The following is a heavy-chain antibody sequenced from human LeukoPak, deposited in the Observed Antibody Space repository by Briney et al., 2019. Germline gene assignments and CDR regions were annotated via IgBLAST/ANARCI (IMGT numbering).Heavy chain of an antibody. CDR2: INSDGGST. Sequence: PGGSLRLSCAASGFTFSSYWMHWVRQAPGKGLVWVSRINSDGGSTSYTDSVKGRFAISRDNAKNTLYLQMNSLRAEDTAVYYCAKDSGSSSWYYFDYWGQGTLVTVSS. CDR3: AKDSGSSSWYYFDY. J-gene: IGHJ4*02. V-gene: IGHV3-74*01. D-gene: IGHD6-13*01. CDR1: GFTFSSYW.